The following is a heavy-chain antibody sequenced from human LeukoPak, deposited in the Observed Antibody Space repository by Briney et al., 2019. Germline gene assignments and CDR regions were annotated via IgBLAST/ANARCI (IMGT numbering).Heavy chain of an antibody. CDR2: IDTSGNT. CDR3: ARLSGYDWESFYDY. CDR1: GGSISSYY. J-gene: IGHJ4*02. D-gene: IGHD5-12*01. Sequence: SETLSLTCTVSGGSISSYYWSWIRQPAGKGLEWIGRIDTSGNTNYKPSLKSRVTMSVDTSKNQFSLKLSSVTAADTAVYYCARLSGYDWESFYDYWGQGTLVIVSS. V-gene: IGHV4-4*07.